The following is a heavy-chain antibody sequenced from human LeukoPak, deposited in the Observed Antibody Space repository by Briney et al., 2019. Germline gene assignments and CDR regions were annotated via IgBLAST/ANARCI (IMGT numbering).Heavy chain of an antibody. CDR1: GGSISGYY. J-gene: IGHJ4*02. D-gene: IGHD6-13*01. V-gene: IGHV4-59*01. CDR3: ARDHSSSWEYFDY. Sequence: SETLSLTCTVSGGSISGYYWGWIRQPPGKGLEWIGYIYYSGSTNYNPSLKSRVTISVDTSKNQFSLKLSSVTAADTAVYYCARDHSSSWEYFDYWGQGTLVTVSS. CDR2: IYYSGST.